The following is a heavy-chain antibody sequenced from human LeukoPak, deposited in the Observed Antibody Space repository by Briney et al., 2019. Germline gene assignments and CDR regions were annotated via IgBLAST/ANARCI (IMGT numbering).Heavy chain of an antibody. V-gene: IGHV1-8*01. CDR2: MNPNSGNT. Sequence: GASVKVSCKASGYTFTSYDINWVRQATGQGLEWMGWMNPNSGNTGYAQKFQGRVTMTRNTSISTAYMELSSLRSEDTAVYYCARSSDFWSGYFQYYYGMDVWGQGTLVTVSS. J-gene: IGHJ6*02. CDR3: ARSSDFWSGYFQYYYGMDV. CDR1: GYTFTSYD. D-gene: IGHD3-3*01.